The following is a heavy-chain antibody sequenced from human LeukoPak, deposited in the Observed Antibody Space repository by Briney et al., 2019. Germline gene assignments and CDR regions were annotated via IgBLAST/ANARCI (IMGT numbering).Heavy chain of an antibody. J-gene: IGHJ5*02. D-gene: IGHD2-2*01. CDR2: ISSSSSYI. CDR1: GVTFSSYS. V-gene: IGHV3-21*01. CDR3: ARDQGCSSTSCHQYNWFDP. Sequence: GGCLRLSCAASGVTFSSYSMNWVRQAPGKGLEWVSSISSSSSYIYYADSVKGRFTISRDNAKNSLYLQMNSLRAEDTAVYYCARDQGCSSTSCHQYNWFDPWGQGTLVTVSS.